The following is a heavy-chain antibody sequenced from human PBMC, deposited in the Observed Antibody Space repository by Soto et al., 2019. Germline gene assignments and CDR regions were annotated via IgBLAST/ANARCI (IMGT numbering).Heavy chain of an antibody. J-gene: IGHJ5*02. CDR2: IYYSGST. Sequence: PLETLSLTCTVSGGSASSGSYYWSWIRQPPGKGLEWIGYIYYSGSTNYNPSLKSRVTISVDTSKNQFSLKLSSVTAADTAVYYCARATATRGVWFDPWGQGTLVTVSS. CDR3: ARATATRGVWFDP. V-gene: IGHV4-61*01. CDR1: GGSASSGSYY. D-gene: IGHD1-26*01.